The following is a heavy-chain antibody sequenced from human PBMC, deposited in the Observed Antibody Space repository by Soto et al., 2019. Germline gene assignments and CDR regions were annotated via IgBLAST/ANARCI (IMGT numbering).Heavy chain of an antibody. CDR2: ISSSSSTI. V-gene: IGHV3-48*02. D-gene: IGHD3-22*01. Sequence: PGGLLRLSCAASGFTFSSYSMNWVRQAPGKGLEWVSYISSSSSTIYYADSVKGRFTISRDNAKNSLYLQMNSLRDEDTAVYYCARDPDNFQYSYDSSGSPPAGSLDYWGQGTLVTVSS. J-gene: IGHJ4*02. CDR1: GFTFSSYS. CDR3: ARDPDNFQYSYDSSGSPPAGSLDY.